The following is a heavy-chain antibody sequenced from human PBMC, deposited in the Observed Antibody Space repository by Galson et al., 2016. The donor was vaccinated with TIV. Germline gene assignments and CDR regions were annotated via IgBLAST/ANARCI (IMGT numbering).Heavy chain of an antibody. CDR1: GLIVTDNS. D-gene: IGHD2-21*01. CDR2: IYDDGKK. V-gene: IGHV3-66*02. Sequence: SLRLSCAASGLIVTDNSMTWVRQAPGKGLEWVALIYDDGKKMYADSVQGLFTISRDSSKNVLYLQMTSLRGEDTAVYFCARDRRHCGNECFLRYYYGMDVWGQGTTVTVSS. J-gene: IGHJ6*02. CDR3: ARDRRHCGNECFLRYYYGMDV.